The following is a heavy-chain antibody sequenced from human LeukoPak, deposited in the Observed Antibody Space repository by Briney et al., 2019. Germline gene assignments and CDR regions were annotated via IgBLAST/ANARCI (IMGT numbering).Heavy chain of an antibody. CDR1: GFTFSDYW. V-gene: IGHV3-7*01. Sequence: GGSLRLSCPAAGFTFSDYWMTWVRQPPGKGLEWVANIKQDGSEMYYVDSVKGRFTISRDNAKNSLYLQMKSLRAEDTAVYYCARNPRNLGYGDYWGQGPLVTVSS. CDR3: ARNPRNLGYGDY. D-gene: IGHD2-15*01. J-gene: IGHJ4*02. CDR2: IKQDGSEM.